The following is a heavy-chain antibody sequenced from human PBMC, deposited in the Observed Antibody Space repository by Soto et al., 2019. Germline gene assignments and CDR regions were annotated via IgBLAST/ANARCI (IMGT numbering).Heavy chain of an antibody. Sequence: QVQLVQSGSEVKKPGSSVRVSCKTSGDTFSIYTISWVRQAPGQGLEWMGRVLPFLDITSYSQRFQGRVTITADRSTTTAYMELTSLRSEDTAVYYCARDRDNSNWPNFDSREPGNPGHRLL. J-gene: IGHJ4*02. CDR2: VLPFLDIT. V-gene: IGHV1-69*02. CDR1: GDTFSIYT. D-gene: IGHD6-13*01. CDR3: ARDRDNSNWPNFDS.